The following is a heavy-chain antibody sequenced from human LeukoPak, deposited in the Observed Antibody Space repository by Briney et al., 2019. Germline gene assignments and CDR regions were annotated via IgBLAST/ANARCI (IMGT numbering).Heavy chain of an antibody. Sequence: KPSETLSLTCTVSGGSISTYYWTWIRQPPGKGLERIGYIYYSGGTNYNPSLKSRVTMSVDASKNQFSLKLSSVTAADTAVYYCARDRGYSYDLDYWGQGTLVTVSS. V-gene: IGHV4-59*01. D-gene: IGHD5-18*01. J-gene: IGHJ4*02. CDR2: IYYSGGT. CDR3: ARDRGYSYDLDY. CDR1: GGSISTYY.